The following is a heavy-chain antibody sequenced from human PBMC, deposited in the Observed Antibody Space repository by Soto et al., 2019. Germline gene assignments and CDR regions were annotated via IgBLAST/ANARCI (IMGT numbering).Heavy chain of an antibody. D-gene: IGHD2-15*01. J-gene: IGHJ4*02. V-gene: IGHV3-23*01. CDR2: ISGSGGST. CDR3: AKVLGWCSGGSCYYAPRFDY. Sequence: GGSLRLSCAASGFTFSSYAMSWVRQAPGKGLEWVSAISGSGGSTYYADSVKGRFTISRDNSKNTLYLQMNSLRAEDTAVYYCAKVLGWCSGGSCYYAPRFDYWGQGTLVTVSS. CDR1: GFTFSSYA.